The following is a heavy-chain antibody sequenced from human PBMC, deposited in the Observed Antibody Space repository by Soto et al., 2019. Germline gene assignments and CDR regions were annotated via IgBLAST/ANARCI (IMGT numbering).Heavy chain of an antibody. J-gene: IGHJ5*02. CDR2: IYYTGST. CDR1: VGSISSGGYY. Sequence: QVQLQESGPGLVKPSQTLSLTCTVSVGSISSGGYYWSWIRQHPGKGLEWIGYIYYTGSTYYNPSLKSPVTISVDTPKNQFSLTLVSVPAADTPVYYCARSVLPWGQGTLLIVSS. CDR3: ARSVLP. V-gene: IGHV4-31*01.